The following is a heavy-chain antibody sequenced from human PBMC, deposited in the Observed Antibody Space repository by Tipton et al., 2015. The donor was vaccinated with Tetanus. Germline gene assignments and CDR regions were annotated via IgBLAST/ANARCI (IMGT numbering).Heavy chain of an antibody. CDR2: ISHSGSP. V-gene: IGHV4-59*01. Sequence: TLSLTCNVSGGSITKDYWSWIRQSPGKTLGWTGYISHSGSPNYNPSLKSRATVSVDTSKNQFSLDLTSVTAADTGVYYCAGSQWLDGFIFDYWGQGSLVTVAS. J-gene: IGHJ4*02. CDR3: AGSQWLDGFIFDY. D-gene: IGHD6-19*01. CDR1: GGSITKDY.